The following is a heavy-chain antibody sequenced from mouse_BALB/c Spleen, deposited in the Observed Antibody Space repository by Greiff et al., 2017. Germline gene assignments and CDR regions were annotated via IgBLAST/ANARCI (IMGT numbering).Heavy chain of an antibody. V-gene: IGHV1S56*01. J-gene: IGHJ4*01. CDR2: IYPGNVNT. Sequence: QVQLQQSGPELVKPGASVRISCKASGYTFTSYYIHWVKQRPGQGLEWIGWIYPGNVNTKYNEKFKGKATLTADKSSSTAYMQLSSLTSEDSAVYFCARGGSNYYAMDYWGQGTSVTVSS. CDR1: GYTFTSYY. CDR3: ARGGSNYYAMDY.